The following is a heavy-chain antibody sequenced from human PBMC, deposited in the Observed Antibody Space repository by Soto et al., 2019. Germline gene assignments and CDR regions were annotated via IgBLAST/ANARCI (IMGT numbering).Heavy chain of an antibody. CDR2: IGGIGSTI. CDR3: ARDSAYAFDI. CDR1: GFSFNDYS. J-gene: IGHJ3*02. V-gene: IGHV3-48*01. Sequence: EVQLVESGGGLVQPGGSLRLSCAASGFSFNDYSMNWVRQAPGKGLEWVSYIGGIGSTISYADSVKGRLTISRDNAKNSLFLQMNSLRADDTAVYYCARDSAYAFDIWGQGTMVTVSS.